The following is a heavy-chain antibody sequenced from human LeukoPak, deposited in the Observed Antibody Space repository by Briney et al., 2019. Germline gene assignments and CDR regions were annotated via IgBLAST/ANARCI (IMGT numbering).Heavy chain of an antibody. CDR3: ARWRGLQSEFDC. V-gene: IGHV3-7*01. Sequence: GGSLRLSCAASGFTFSSHSMGWVRQAPGKGLECVATIGLDGAQKDFVDSVTGRFTLSRDNAKNSLFLEMNRLRVEDTAVYYCARWRGLQSEFDCWGQGTLVTVSS. J-gene: IGHJ4*02. CDR1: GFTFSSHS. CDR2: IGLDGAQK. D-gene: IGHD5-24*01.